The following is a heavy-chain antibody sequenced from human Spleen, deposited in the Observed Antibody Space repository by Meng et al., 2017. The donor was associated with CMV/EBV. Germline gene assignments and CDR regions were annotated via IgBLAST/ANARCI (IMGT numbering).Heavy chain of an antibody. CDR1: GLSLSTVW. J-gene: IGHJ3*02. Sequence: GGSLRLSCAASGLSLSTVWVSWVRQAPGKGLEWVGRIKPKADGGTLDYAAPVKGRFTISRDDSKNTLYLQMNSLKTEDTAVYYCTTYLGGHAFDIWGQGTMVTVSS. D-gene: IGHD3-16*01. V-gene: IGHV3-15*01. CDR2: IKPKADGGTL. CDR3: TTYLGGHAFDI.